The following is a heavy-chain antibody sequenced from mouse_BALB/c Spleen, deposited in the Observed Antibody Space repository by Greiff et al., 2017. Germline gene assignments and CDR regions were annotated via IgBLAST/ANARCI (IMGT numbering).Heavy chain of an antibody. D-gene: IGHD1-1*01. Sequence: VQLVESGPGLVQPSQSLSITCTVSGFSLTSYGVHWVRQSPGKGLEWLGVIWSGGSTDYNAAFISRLSISKDNSKSQVFFKMNSLQANDTAIYYCARKRTTVVATDAMDYWGQGTSVTVSS. CDR1: GFSLTSYG. CDR3: ARKRTTVVATDAMDY. V-gene: IGHV2-2*02. J-gene: IGHJ4*01. CDR2: IWSGGST.